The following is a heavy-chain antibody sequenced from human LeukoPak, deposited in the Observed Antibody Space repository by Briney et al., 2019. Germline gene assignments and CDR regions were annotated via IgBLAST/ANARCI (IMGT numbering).Heavy chain of an antibody. V-gene: IGHV3-30*02. CDR2: IQYDGTNK. J-gene: IGHJ4*02. D-gene: IGHD2-15*01. CDR3: AKGVAAESDY. CDR1: GFTFSSYG. Sequence: GGSLRLSCEASGFTFSSYGMHWVRQAPGKGLEWVAFIQYDGTNKYYADSVKGRFTISRDNSKNTLYLQMNSLRAEDTAVYYCAKGVAAESDYWGQGTLVTVSS.